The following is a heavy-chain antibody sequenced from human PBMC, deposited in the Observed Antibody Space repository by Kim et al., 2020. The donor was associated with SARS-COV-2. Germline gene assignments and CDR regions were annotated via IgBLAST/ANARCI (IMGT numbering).Heavy chain of an antibody. D-gene: IGHD3-10*01. CDR2: IYTSGST. CDR3: ARAGGPLLWFPRYYYYGMDV. CDR1: GGSISSGSYY. J-gene: IGHJ6*02. Sequence: SETLSLTCTVSGGSISSGSYYWSWTRQPAGKGLEWIGRIYTSGSTNYNPSLKSRVTISVDTSKNQFSLKLSSVTAADTAVYYCARAGGPLLWFPRYYYYGMDVWGQGTTVTVSS. V-gene: IGHV4-61*02.